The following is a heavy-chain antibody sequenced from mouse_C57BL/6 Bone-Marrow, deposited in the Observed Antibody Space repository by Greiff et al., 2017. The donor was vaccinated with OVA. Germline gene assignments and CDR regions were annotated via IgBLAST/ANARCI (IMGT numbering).Heavy chain of an antibody. D-gene: IGHD3-1*01. J-gene: IGHJ1*03. CDR1: GFTFSDYY. CDR3: ARLGDWYFDV. V-gene: IGHV5-12*01. Sequence: EVQWVESGGGLVQPGGSLKLSCAASGFTFSDYYMYWVRQTPEKRLEWVAYISNGGGSTYYPDTVKGRFTISRDNAKNTLYLQMSRLKSEDAAMYYCARLGDWYFDVWGTGTTVTVSS. CDR2: ISNGGGST.